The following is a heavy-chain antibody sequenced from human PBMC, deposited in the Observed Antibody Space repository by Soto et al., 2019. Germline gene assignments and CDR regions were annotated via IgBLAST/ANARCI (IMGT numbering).Heavy chain of an antibody. CDR2: ISYDASNK. J-gene: IGHJ6*02. CDR1: GFTFSSYA. Sequence: QVQLVESGGGVVQPGRSLRLSCAASGFTFSSYAMHWVRQAPGKGLEWVAVISYDASNKYYADSVKGRFTISRDNSKNTLYLQMNSLRAEDTAVYYCARGGLRFLAWLEYGMDVWGQGTTVTVSS. V-gene: IGHV3-30-3*01. D-gene: IGHD3-3*01. CDR3: ARGGLRFLAWLEYGMDV.